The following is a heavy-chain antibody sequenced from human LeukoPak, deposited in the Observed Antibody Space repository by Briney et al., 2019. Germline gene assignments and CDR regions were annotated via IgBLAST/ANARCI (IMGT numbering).Heavy chain of an antibody. CDR2: ISWNSGSI. CDR1: GFTFDDYA. V-gene: IGHV3-9*01. D-gene: IGHD3-10*01. Sequence: PGRSLRLSCAASGFTFDDYAMHWVRQAPGKGLEWVSGISWNSGSIGYADSVKGRFTISRDNAKNSLYLQMNSLRAEDTALYYCARDLSSYYYGSGSSQGLDYWGQGTLVTVSS. CDR3: ARDLSSYYYGSGSSQGLDY. J-gene: IGHJ4*02.